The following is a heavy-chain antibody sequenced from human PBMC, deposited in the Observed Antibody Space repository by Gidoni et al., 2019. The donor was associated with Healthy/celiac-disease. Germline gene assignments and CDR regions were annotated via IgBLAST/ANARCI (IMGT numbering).Heavy chain of an antibody. CDR3: AKFTGAYYFDY. CDR2: YSWNSGSI. J-gene: IGHJ4*02. D-gene: IGHD3-10*01. V-gene: IGHV3-9*01. CDR1: GFTFDDYA. Sequence: EVQLVASGGGLVQPGRSLRLSCAASGFTFDDYAMHWVRQAPGKGLEGVSGYSWNSGSIGYADSVKGRFTISRDNAKNSLYLQMNSLRAEDTALYYCAKFTGAYYFDYWGQGTLVTVSS.